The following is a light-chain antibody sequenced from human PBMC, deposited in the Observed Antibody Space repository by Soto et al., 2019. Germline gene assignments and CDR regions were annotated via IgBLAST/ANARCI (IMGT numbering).Light chain of an antibody. CDR1: QSVSSSY. CDR2: GAS. CDR3: QQYDRSVGT. V-gene: IGKV3-20*01. J-gene: IGKJ1*01. Sequence: IVFAQSPGTLSLSPGERATLSCRASQSVSSSYFAWYQQKPGQAPRLLIYGASIRATGIPDRFSGSGSGTDFTFTISRLEPEDFAVYYCQQYDRSVGTFGQGTKVDIK.